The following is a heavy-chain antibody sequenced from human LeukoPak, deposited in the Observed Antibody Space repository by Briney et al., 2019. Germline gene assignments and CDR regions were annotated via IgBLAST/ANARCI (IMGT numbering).Heavy chain of an antibody. J-gene: IGHJ5*02. CDR3: ARVLWSSGWYWFDP. V-gene: IGHV1-2*02. CDR2: INPNSGGT. D-gene: IGHD6-19*01. CDR1: GYTFTGYY. Sequence: GASVKVSCKASGYTFTGYYMHWVRQAPGQGLEWMGWINPNSGGTNYAQKFQGRVTMTRDTSISTAYMELSSLRSEDTAVYYCARVLWSSGWYWFDPWGQGTLVTVSS.